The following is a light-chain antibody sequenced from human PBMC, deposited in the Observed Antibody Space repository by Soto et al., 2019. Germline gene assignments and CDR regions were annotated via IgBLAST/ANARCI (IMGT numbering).Light chain of an antibody. J-gene: IGLJ3*02. CDR1: SSDVGGFDY. CDR2: DVT. CDR3: CSYAGTYTWV. Sequence: QSALTQPRSVSGSPGQSVTISCTGTSSDVGGFDYVSWYQHDSGKAPKLMIYDVTKRPSGVPNRFSGSKSANTASLTISGLQAEDEADYYCCSYAGTYTWVFGGGTKLTVL. V-gene: IGLV2-11*01.